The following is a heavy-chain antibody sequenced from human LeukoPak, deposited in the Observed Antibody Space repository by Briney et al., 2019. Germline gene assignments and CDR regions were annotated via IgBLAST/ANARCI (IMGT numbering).Heavy chain of an antibody. J-gene: IGHJ4*02. D-gene: IGHD1-26*01. CDR3: ARNSSGNYFDY. V-gene: IGHV4-38-2*01. CDR2: IYNSGST. CDR1: GNSISNTYY. Sequence: SETLSLTCAVSGNSISNTYYWGWIRQPPGKELEWNGSIYNSGSTHYNPSLKSRVTISVDTSKNQFSLKLSSVTAADTAVYYCARNSSGNYFDYWGQGTLVTVSS.